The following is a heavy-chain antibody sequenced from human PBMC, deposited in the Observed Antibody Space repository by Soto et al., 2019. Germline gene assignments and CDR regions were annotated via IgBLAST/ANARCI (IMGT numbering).Heavy chain of an antibody. V-gene: IGHV3-9*01. CDR3: AKDMKWGGMTTIHYFDS. CDR2: ISWNSETI. CDR1: GFTVDDYA. J-gene: IGHJ4*02. Sequence: EGQLVESGGGLVQPGRSLRLSCAASGFTVDDYAMHWVRQAPGKGLEWVSGISWNSETIDYADSVKGRFTISRDNAKSSLFLQMNSLRPDDTALYYCAKDMKWGGMTTIHYFDSWGQGTLVTVSS. D-gene: IGHD4-17*01.